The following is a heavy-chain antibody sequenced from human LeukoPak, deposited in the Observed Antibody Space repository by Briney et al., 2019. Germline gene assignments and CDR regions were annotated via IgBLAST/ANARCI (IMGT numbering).Heavy chain of an antibody. CDR1: GGSISSGGYS. V-gene: IGHV4-30-2*01. CDR2: IYHSGST. CDR3: ARSVDGVLNDY. Sequence: SETLSLTCAVSGGSISSGGYSWRWIRQPPGKGLEWIGYIYHSGSTYYNPSLKSRVTISVDRSKNQFSLKLSSVTAADTAVYYCARSVDGVLNDYWGQGTLVTVSS. D-gene: IGHD5-12*01. J-gene: IGHJ4*02.